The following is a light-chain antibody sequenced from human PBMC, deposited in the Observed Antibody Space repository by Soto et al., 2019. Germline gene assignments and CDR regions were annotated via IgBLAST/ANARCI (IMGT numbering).Light chain of an antibody. CDR1: QTISGW. CDR3: LQYNGYYRT. V-gene: IGKV1-5*01. J-gene: IGKJ1*01. Sequence: DSQMTQSPSTLSASVGDTVTITCRASQTISGWLAWYQQRPGKAPNLLIFDASTLESGVPSRFSGSGSGTTFTLTISSLQSDDFANYYCLQYNGYYRTFGQGTKVDIK. CDR2: DAS.